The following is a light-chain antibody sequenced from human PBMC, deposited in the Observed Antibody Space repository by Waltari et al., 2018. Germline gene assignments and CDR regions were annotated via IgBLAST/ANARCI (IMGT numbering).Light chain of an antibody. Sequence: EIVMTQSPATLSVSPGERATLSCRASRSVGSLLAWYQQKPGQAPTFLIYATSTRATGIPARFSGSGSGTEFTLTITSLQSEDVAVYYCQQYNNWPITFGGGTKVQIK. CDR1: RSVGSL. V-gene: IGKV3-15*01. CDR2: ATS. J-gene: IGKJ4*01. CDR3: QQYNNWPIT.